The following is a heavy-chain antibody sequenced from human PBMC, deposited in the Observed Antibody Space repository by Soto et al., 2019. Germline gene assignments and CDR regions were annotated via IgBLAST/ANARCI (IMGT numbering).Heavy chain of an antibody. V-gene: IGHV3-30*18. CDR1: GFTFSSYG. CDR2: ISYDGSNK. Sequence: GGSLRLSCAASGFTFSSYGMHWVRQAPGKGLEWVAVISYDGSNKYYADSVKGRFTISRDNSKNTLYLQMNSLRAEDTAVYYCAKESLSQRYSSSWYKDYWGQGTLVTVSS. J-gene: IGHJ4*02. CDR3: AKESLSQRYSSSWYKDY. D-gene: IGHD6-13*01.